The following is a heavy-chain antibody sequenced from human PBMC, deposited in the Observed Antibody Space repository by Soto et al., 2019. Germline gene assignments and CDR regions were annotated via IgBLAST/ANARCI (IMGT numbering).Heavy chain of an antibody. D-gene: IGHD4-17*01. V-gene: IGHV1-46*01. J-gene: IGHJ6*02. CDR2: INPSGGST. CDR1: GYTFTSYY. CDR3: ARDLSLRQNGMDV. Sequence: QVQLVQSGAEVKKPGASVKVSSKASGYTFTSYYMHWVRQAPGQGLEWMGIINPSGGSTSYAQKFQGRVTMTRDTSTSTAYMELSSLRSEDTAVYYCARDLSLRQNGMDVWGQGTTVTVSS.